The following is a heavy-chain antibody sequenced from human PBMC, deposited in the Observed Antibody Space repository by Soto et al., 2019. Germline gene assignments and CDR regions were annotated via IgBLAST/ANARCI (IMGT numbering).Heavy chain of an antibody. Sequence: SVKVSCKASGGTFSSYAISWVRQAPGQGLEWMGGIIPIFGTANYAQKFQGRVTITADESTSTAYMELSSLRSEDTAVYYCAREGYSYGWFGYWGQGTLVTVSS. CDR2: IIPIFGTA. CDR1: GGTFSSYA. J-gene: IGHJ4*02. V-gene: IGHV1-69*13. CDR3: AREGYSYGWFGY. D-gene: IGHD5-18*01.